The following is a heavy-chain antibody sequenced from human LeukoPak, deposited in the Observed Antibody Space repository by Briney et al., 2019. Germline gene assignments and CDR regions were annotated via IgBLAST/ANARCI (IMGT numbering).Heavy chain of an antibody. D-gene: IGHD2-15*01. Sequence: GRSLRLSCAASGFTFSSYAMHWVRQAPGKGLEWVAVISYDGSNKYYADSVKGRFTISRDNSKNTLYLQMNSLRAEDTAVYYCARDSYCSGGSCYGYFDYWDQGTLVTVSS. CDR2: ISYDGSNK. CDR3: ARDSYCSGGSCYGYFDY. CDR1: GFTFSSYA. V-gene: IGHV3-30*04. J-gene: IGHJ4*02.